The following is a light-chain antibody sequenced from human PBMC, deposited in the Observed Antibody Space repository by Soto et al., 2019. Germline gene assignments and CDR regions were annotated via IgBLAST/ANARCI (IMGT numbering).Light chain of an antibody. Sequence: QSVLTQPPSASGTPGQRVTISCSGSSSNIGSNYVYWYQQLPGTAPKLLIYRNNQRPSGVPDRFSGSKSGTSASLAISGLRSEDGADYYCAAWDDSLSGPSDVVFGGGTKLTVL. J-gene: IGLJ2*01. CDR2: RNN. CDR3: AAWDDSLSGPSDVV. V-gene: IGLV1-47*01. CDR1: SSNIGSNY.